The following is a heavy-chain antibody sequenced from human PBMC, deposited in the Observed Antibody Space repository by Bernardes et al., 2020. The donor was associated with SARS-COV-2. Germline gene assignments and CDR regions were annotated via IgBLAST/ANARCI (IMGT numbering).Heavy chain of an antibody. V-gene: IGHV3-48*03. Sequence: GSLRLSGAGSGFPFSNYAMTWVRQAPGKGLEWISYIGRSLSLIYYADSVKGRFTISRDNARNSLYLQMNSLRVEDTAVYYCARDSGITGADDYWGQGTLVTVSS. CDR3: ARDSGITGADDY. CDR1: GFPFSNYA. J-gene: IGHJ4*02. D-gene: IGHD6-13*01. CDR2: IGRSLSLI.